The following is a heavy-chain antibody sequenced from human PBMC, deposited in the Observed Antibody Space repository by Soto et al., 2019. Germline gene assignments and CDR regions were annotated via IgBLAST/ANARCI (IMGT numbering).Heavy chain of an antibody. J-gene: IGHJ4*02. D-gene: IGHD5-18*01. Sequence: EVQLVESGGGLVQPGGSLRLSCAASGFTFSNYWMHWVRQVPGKGLVWVSRINGDGAFTNYADSVKGRFTISRDNAKNTLYLQMNTLRVEDTAVYYCAREELAYSYGWWGQGTLVTVSS. CDR1: GFTFSNYW. V-gene: IGHV3-74*01. CDR3: AREELAYSYGW. CDR2: INGDGAFT.